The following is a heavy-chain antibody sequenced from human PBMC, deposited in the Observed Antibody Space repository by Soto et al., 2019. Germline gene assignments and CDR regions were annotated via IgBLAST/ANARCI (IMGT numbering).Heavy chain of an antibody. V-gene: IGHV1-18*01. J-gene: IGHJ4*01. CDR3: ARDGEVMITFGGVIGVDY. D-gene: IGHD3-16*02. CDR2: ISVYNGNT. Sequence: QVQLVQSGAEVKKPGASVKVSCKASGYTFTSYGISWVRQAPGQGLEWMGWISVYNGNTNYAQKLQSRVTMTTDTSTSTAYMELRRLRSDDTAVYYCARDGEVMITFGGVIGVDYWGHGTLVTVSS. CDR1: GYTFTSYG.